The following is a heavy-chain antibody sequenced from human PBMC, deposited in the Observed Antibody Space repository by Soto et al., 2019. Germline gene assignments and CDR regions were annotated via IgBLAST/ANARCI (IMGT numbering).Heavy chain of an antibody. Sequence: ASVKVSCKASGYTFTGYYMHWVRQAPGQGLEWMGWINPNSGGTNYAQKFQGWVTMTRDTSISTAYMELSRLRSDDTAVYYCARVRGTGTTRDAFDIWGQGTMVTVS. CDR1: GYTFTGYY. CDR2: INPNSGGT. J-gene: IGHJ3*02. CDR3: ARVRGTGTTRDAFDI. D-gene: IGHD1-1*01. V-gene: IGHV1-2*04.